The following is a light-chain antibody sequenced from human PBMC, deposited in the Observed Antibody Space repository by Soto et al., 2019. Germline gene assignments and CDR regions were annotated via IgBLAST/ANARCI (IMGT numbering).Light chain of an antibody. CDR3: QQRSDWPLT. Sequence: EIVLTQSPSTLSSSPGERATLSCRASQSVSSYLAWYQQKPGQAPRLLTYAASNRATGIPARFSGSGSGTDFTLTISSLEPEDFAVYYCQQRSDWPLTFGGGTKVEIK. CDR1: QSVSSY. J-gene: IGKJ4*01. V-gene: IGKV3-11*01. CDR2: AAS.